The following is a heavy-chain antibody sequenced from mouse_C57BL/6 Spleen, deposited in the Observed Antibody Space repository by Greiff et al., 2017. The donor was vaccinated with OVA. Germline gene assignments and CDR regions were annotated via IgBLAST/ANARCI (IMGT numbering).Heavy chain of an antibody. CDR2: FYPGSGSI. D-gene: IGHD2-3*01. Sequence: QVQLQQSGAELVKPGASVKLSCKASGYTFTEYTIHWVKQRSGQGLEWIGWFYPGSGSIKYNEKFKDKATLTADKSSSTVYMELSRLTSEDSAVYFCARHEEGTLSHDGLYFDVWGTGTTVTVSS. CDR1: GYTFTEYT. CDR3: ARHEEGTLSHDGLYFDV. J-gene: IGHJ1*03. V-gene: IGHV1-62-2*01.